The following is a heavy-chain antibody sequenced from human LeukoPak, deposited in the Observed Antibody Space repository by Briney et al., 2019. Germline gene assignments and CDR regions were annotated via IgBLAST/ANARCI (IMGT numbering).Heavy chain of an antibody. J-gene: IGHJ5*02. CDR1: GGTFSSYA. CDR2: ITPIFGTA. Sequence: SVKVSCKASGGTFSSYAISWVRQAPGQGLEWMGGITPIFGTANYAQKFQGRVTITTDESTSTVYMELSSLRSEDTAVYYCAREGNDITIFGVATPNWFDPWGQGTLVTVSS. D-gene: IGHD3-3*01. V-gene: IGHV1-69*05. CDR3: AREGNDITIFGVATPNWFDP.